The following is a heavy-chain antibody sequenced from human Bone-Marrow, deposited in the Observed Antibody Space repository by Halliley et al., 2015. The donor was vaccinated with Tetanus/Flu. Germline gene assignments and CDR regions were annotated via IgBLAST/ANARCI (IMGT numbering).Heavy chain of an antibody. CDR2: IYYSGTS. CDR1: GGSISTYY. V-gene: IGHV4-59*01. J-gene: IGHJ6*02. D-gene: IGHD5-18*01. Sequence: TLSLTCTVSGGSISTYYWSWIRQPPGKGLEWIGYIYYSGTSNYNPSLKSRITISLDTSKNQFSLNLRSVTAAATAVYYCARDKEGYRQGYGRGSYYYHGMDVWGQGTTVTVSS. CDR3: ARDKEGYRQGYGRGSYYYHGMDV.